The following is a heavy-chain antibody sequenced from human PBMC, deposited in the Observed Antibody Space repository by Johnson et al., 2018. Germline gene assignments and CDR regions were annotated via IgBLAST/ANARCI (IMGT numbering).Heavy chain of an antibody. J-gene: IGHJ1*01. CDR3: AKGDYFGRSARAEYFQH. CDR2: ISYDGRNK. Sequence: VQLVESGGGVVQPGRSLRLSCAASGFPFSSYGMHWGRQAPGKGLEWVALISYDGRNKYYADSVKGRFTISRDNSKKTLYLQMNSRRAEDTAVYYCAKGDYFGRSARAEYFQHGGQGTLVTVSS. CDR1: GFPFSSYG. V-gene: IGHV3-30*18. D-gene: IGHD3-10*01.